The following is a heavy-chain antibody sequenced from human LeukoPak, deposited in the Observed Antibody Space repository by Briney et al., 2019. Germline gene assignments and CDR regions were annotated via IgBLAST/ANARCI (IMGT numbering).Heavy chain of an antibody. Sequence: GGSLRLSCAASGFTFRSHSMSWVRQAPKKGLEWVSTTSGGGTTTYYADSVKGRFTISRDNSKNTLYLQMNSLRADDTAVYYCAREIPAFDYWGQGTLVTVSS. CDR3: AREIPAFDY. CDR2: TSGGGTTT. J-gene: IGHJ4*02. CDR1: GFTFRSHS. V-gene: IGHV3-23*01.